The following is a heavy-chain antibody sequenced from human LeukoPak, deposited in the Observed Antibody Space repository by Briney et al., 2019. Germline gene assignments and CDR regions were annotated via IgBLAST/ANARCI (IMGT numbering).Heavy chain of an antibody. CDR2: INHSGST. D-gene: IGHD2-2*01. CDR1: GGSFSGYY. V-gene: IGHV4-34*01. J-gene: IGHJ5*02. Sequence: PSETLSLTCAVYGGSFSGYYWSWIRQPPGKGLEWIGEINHSGSTDYNPSLKSRVTISVDTSKNQFSLKLSSVTAADTAVYYCARSSPRRYCSSTSCQNWFDLWGQGTLVTVSS. CDR3: ARSSPRRYCSSTSCQNWFDL.